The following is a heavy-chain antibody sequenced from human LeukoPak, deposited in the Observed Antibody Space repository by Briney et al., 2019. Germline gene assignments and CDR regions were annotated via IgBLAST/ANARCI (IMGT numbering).Heavy chain of an antibody. Sequence: GGSLRLSCAASGFTFSSYWMSWVRQAPGKGLEWVANIKKDGREKYYVDSVKGRFTISRDNAKNSLYLQMNSLRPEDTAVYYCAKGGGYCSSTSCPYCYYYYMDVWGKGTTVTVSS. CDR1: GFTFSSYW. D-gene: IGHD2-2*01. J-gene: IGHJ6*03. V-gene: IGHV3-7*03. CDR3: AKGGGYCSSTSCPYCYYYYMDV. CDR2: IKKDGREK.